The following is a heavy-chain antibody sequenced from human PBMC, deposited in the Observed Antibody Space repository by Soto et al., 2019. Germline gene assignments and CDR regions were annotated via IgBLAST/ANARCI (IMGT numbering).Heavy chain of an antibody. D-gene: IGHD3-16*01. CDR3: ARVPSPFDYHYAMDV. CDR1: GDSISIGNKY. CDR2: IFSSGTT. V-gene: IGHV4-30-4*01. Sequence: SETLDVTCTFSGDSISIGNKYWSWIRQPPGKGLEWIGYIFSSGTTYYNPSLKSRLTMSLDTSENQFSLKLNSLTDADTAVYYCARVPSPFDYHYAMDVWGQGTTVTVSS. J-gene: IGHJ6*02.